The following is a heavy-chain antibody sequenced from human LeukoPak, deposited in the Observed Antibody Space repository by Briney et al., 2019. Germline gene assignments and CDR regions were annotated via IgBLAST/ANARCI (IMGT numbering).Heavy chain of an antibody. CDR1: SASVSSYY. Sequence: SETLSLTCTVSSASVSSYYWSWVRQPPGGGLEWIGYISNSGSPSYNPSFKSRVTFSADTSKNHLSLKLNSATPADTAVYFCARGGAGPLRDWGQGTLVTVSS. V-gene: IGHV4-59*02. CDR3: ARGGAGPLRD. D-gene: IGHD3-16*01. CDR2: ISNSGSP. J-gene: IGHJ4*02.